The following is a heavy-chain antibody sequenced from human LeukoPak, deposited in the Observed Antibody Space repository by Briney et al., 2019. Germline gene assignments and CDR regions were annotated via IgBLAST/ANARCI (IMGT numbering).Heavy chain of an antibody. D-gene: IGHD2-15*01. CDR3: ARHCSGGSCYFGIDP. Sequence: SETLSLTCTVSGGSISSYYWSWIRQPPGKGLEWIGYIYYSGSTNYNPSLKSRVTISVDTSKNQFSLKLSSVTAADTAVYYCARHCSGGSCYFGIDPWGQGTLVTVSS. CDR2: IYYSGST. J-gene: IGHJ5*02. V-gene: IGHV4-59*01. CDR1: GGSISSYY.